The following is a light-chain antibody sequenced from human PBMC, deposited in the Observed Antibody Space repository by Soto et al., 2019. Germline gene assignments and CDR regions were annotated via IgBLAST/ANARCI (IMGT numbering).Light chain of an antibody. J-gene: IGKJ2*01. Sequence: EIVMTQSTATLSVSPGERATLSCRASQSVSSNLAWYRQKPGQAPRLFMYDASARATGIPARFSGSGSGTEFTLTISSLQSEDFAVYYCQQYNNWPYTFGQGTRLEIK. CDR3: QQYNNWPYT. CDR1: QSVSSN. V-gene: IGKV3-15*01. CDR2: DAS.